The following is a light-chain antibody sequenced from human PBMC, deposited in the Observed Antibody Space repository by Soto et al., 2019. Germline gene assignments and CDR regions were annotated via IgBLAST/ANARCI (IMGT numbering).Light chain of an antibody. J-gene: IGKJ2*01. CDR3: QQTYSTPDT. CDR1: QTINRN. Sequence: DIQMTQSPSSLSASVGDRVTITCRASQTINRNLNWYQQKPGKAPKLLIYGASSLQSGVPSSFSGSGSGTDFTLTISSLQPEDFATYYCQQTYSTPDTFGQGTKLEI. CDR2: GAS. V-gene: IGKV1-39*01.